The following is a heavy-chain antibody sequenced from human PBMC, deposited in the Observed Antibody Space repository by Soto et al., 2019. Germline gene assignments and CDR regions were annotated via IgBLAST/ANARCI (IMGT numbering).Heavy chain of an antibody. D-gene: IGHD3-10*01. CDR3: AKLGPYGSESYSFRYNWIDP. CDR2: IYSGGAT. Sequence: EVQLVDSGGGLIQPGGSLRLSCAASGFSVSSSHMIWVRQAPGKGLEWVSVIYSGGATYYAVSVKGRFTISRDRSKKTVYLQMDGLTTQDTAVYHCAKLGPYGSESYSFRYNWIDPWGQGTLVTVAS. V-gene: IGHV3-53*01. J-gene: IGHJ5*02. CDR1: GFSVSSSH.